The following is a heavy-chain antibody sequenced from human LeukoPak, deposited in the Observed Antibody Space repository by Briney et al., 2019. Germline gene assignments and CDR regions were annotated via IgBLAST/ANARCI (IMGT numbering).Heavy chain of an antibody. CDR3: AKDSGGSFLVSEIDY. V-gene: IGHV3-30*02. CDR1: GFTFRSDG. D-gene: IGHD3-16*01. Sequence: PGGSLRLSCVASGFTFRSDGMHWVRQAPGNGLEWVAFVRFDGINEYYTDSVKGRFAISRDNSKNTLYLQMNSLRAEDTAVYYCAKDSGGSFLVSEIDYWGQGTLVTVSS. CDR2: VRFDGINE. J-gene: IGHJ4*02.